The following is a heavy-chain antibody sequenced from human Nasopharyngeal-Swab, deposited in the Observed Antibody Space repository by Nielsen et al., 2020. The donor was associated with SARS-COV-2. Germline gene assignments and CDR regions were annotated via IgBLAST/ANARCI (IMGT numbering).Heavy chain of an antibody. V-gene: IGHV3-30*03. CDR3: ARDPYYYDSSGYLDY. CDR1: GFIFSSYS. Sequence: GESLKISCAASGFIFSSYSMNWVRQAPGKGLEWVAVISYDGSNKYYADSVKGRFTISRDNSKNTLYLQMNSLRAEDTAVYYCARDPYYYDSSGYLDYWGQGTLVTVSS. CDR2: ISYDGSNK. D-gene: IGHD3-22*01. J-gene: IGHJ4*02.